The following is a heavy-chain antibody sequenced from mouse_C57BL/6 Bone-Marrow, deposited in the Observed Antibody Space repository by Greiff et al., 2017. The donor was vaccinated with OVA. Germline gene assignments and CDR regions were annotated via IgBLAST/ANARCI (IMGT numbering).Heavy chain of an antibody. CDR3: ARHDARDY. J-gene: IGHJ4*01. V-gene: IGHV5-12*01. CDR1: GFTFSDFY. CDR2: ISNGGGST. Sequence: EVKLVESGGGLVQPGGSLKLSCAASGFTFSDFYMYWIRQTPEKRLEWVAYISNGGGSTYYPDTVKGRFTISRDNAKNTLYLQMSRLKSEDTAMYYCARHDARDYWGQGTSVTVSS.